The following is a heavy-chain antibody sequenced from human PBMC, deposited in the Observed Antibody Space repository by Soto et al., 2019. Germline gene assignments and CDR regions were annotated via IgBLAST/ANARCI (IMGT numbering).Heavy chain of an antibody. J-gene: IGHJ3*02. CDR3: ASKDDYAWTGRGGFEI. D-gene: IGHD4-17*01. V-gene: IGHV3-66*01. CDR1: GFTVSSNY. CDR2: IYSGGST. Sequence: EVQLVESGGGLVQPGGSLRLSCAASGFTVSSNYMSWVRQAPGKGLEWVSVIYSGGSTYYADSVKGSSTISRDNSKNTLYLQINSMRAEDTGVYYCASKDDYAWTGRGGFEISGQWKMVSVAS.